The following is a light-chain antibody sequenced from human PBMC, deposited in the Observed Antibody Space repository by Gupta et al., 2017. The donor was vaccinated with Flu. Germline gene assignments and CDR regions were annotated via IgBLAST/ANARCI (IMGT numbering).Light chain of an antibody. CDR1: QGISID. CDR2: GAS. Sequence: DIQLTQSPSFLSASVGDRVTITCRASQGISIDLAWYQQKPGKAPNLLIYGASTLHTGVPSRFSGSGSGTEFTLTISSLQPEDFGTYYCQRLNNFRFTSGPGTKVDIK. CDR3: QRLNNFRFT. V-gene: IGKV1-9*01. J-gene: IGKJ3*01.